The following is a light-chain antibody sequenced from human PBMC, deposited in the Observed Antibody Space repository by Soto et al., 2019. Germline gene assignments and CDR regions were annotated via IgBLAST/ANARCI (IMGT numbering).Light chain of an antibody. CDR2: AAS. CDR3: QQDYSTPFT. Sequence: DIQMTQSPSSLSASVGDRVTITCRASQPVTNYLSWYQQKPGKAPKLFIYAASRLQSGVPSRFSGGGSGTDFTLTITSLQAEDVALYYCQQDYSTPFTFGPGTKVDIK. CDR1: QPVTNY. V-gene: IGKV1-39*01. J-gene: IGKJ3*01.